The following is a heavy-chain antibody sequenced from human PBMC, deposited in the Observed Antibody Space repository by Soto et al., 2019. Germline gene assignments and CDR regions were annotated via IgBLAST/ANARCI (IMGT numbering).Heavy chain of an antibody. D-gene: IGHD3-10*01. CDR2: IYPGDSDT. CDR3: ARLDPSGWFVEVERGYHYYGMDG. CDR1: GYSFTSYW. J-gene: IGHJ6*02. V-gene: IGHV5-51*01. Sequence: PGESLKISCKGSGYSFTSYWIGWVRQMPGKGLEWMGIIYPGDSDTRYSPSFQGQVTISAAKSISTAYLQWSSLKASDTAMYYCARLDPSGWFVEVERGYHYYGMDGWGPGTTVTVFS.